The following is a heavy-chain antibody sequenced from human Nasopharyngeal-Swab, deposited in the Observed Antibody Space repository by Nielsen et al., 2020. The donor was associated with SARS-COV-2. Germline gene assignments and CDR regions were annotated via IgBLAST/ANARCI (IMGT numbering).Heavy chain of an antibody. CDR3: AKEEVPNDY. Sequence: GGSRRLSCEVSGFSFTSSAMSWVRQPPGKGLEYVSGISISGGVTYYADSVKGRFTISRDNSRNTLYLQMNSLRVEDTAIYYCAKEEVPNDYWGQGTLVTVSS. CDR2: ISISGGVT. CDR1: GFSFTSSA. V-gene: IGHV3-23*01. J-gene: IGHJ4*02.